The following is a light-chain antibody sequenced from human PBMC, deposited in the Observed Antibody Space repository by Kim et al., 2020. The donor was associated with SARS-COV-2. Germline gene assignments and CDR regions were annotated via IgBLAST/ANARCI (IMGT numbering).Light chain of an antibody. CDR2: GKN. Sequence: LGQTVRITCQGDSLRSYYASWYQQKPGQAPVLVIYGKNNRPSGILDRFSGSSSGNTASLTITGAQAEDEADYYCNSRDSSGNHHWVFGGGTQLTVL. CDR3: NSRDSSGNHHWV. J-gene: IGLJ3*02. CDR1: SLRSYY. V-gene: IGLV3-19*01.